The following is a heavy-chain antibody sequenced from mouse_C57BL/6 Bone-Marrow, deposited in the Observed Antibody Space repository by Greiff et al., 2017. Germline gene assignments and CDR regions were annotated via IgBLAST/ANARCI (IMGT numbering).Heavy chain of an antibody. Sequence: EVQLQQSVAELVRPGASVKLSCTASGFNIKNTYMHWVKQRPEQGLEWIGRIDPAHGNTKYAPKFQGKATITADTSSNTAYLQLSSLTSEDTAIYYCALYYYGSSWGFAYWGQGTLVTVSA. CDR2: IDPAHGNT. V-gene: IGHV14-3*01. D-gene: IGHD1-1*01. CDR1: GFNIKNTY. J-gene: IGHJ3*01. CDR3: ALYYYGSSWGFAY.